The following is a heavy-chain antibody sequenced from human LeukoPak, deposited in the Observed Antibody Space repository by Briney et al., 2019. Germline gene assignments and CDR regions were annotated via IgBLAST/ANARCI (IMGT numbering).Heavy chain of an antibody. D-gene: IGHD5-24*01. J-gene: IGHJ4*02. CDR2: ISSSGSTL. CDR1: VVTFSDYY. V-gene: IGHV3-11*01. CDR3: ARDSRDGYPSKLGY. Sequence: GGALRLSCAPSVVTFSDYYLCWGREAPGERLEWVSYISSSGSTLYYADSVIRRFKISRENANNSLYLQMKSVRDEDTAVYYCARDSRDGYPSKLGYWGQGTLVTVSS.